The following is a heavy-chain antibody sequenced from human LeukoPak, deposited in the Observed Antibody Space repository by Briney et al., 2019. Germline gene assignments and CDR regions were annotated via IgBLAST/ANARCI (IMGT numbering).Heavy chain of an antibody. J-gene: IGHJ5*02. CDR3: ARNLELYYYGSGSYYNWFDP. Sequence: ASVKVSCKASGYTFTGYYMHWVRQAPGQGLEWVGWINPNSGGTNYAKKFQGRVTMTSDTSISTAYMELSRLRSDDTAVYYCARNLELYYYGSGSYYNWFDPWGQGTLVTVSS. CDR2: INPNSGGT. CDR1: GYTFTGYY. D-gene: IGHD3-10*01. V-gene: IGHV1-2*02.